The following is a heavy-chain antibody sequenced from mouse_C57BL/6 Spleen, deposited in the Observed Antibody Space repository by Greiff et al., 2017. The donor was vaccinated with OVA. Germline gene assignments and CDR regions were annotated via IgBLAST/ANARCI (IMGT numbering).Heavy chain of an antibody. CDR2: IDPSDSYT. J-gene: IGHJ1*03. CDR1: GYTFTSYW. CDR3: ARRGNWYFDV. Sequence: QVQLQQPGAELVKPGASVKLSCKASGYTFTSYWMQWVKQRPGHGLEWIGEIDPSDSYTNSNQKFKGKATLTVDTSSSTAYMQLSSLTSEDSAVYYCARRGNWYFDVWGTGTTVTVSS. V-gene: IGHV1-50*01.